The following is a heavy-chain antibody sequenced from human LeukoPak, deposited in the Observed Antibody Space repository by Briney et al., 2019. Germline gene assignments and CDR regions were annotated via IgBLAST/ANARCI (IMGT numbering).Heavy chain of an antibody. D-gene: IGHD6-13*01. CDR1: GFTFSSYS. Sequence: GGSLRLSCAASGFTFSSYSMNWVRQAPGKGLEWVSYISGSSSTIYYADSVKGRFTISRDNAKNSLYLQMNSLRAEDTAVYYCARKGQVSSSWYGGWNYWGQGTLVTVSS. J-gene: IGHJ4*02. CDR3: ARKGQVSSSWYGGWNY. CDR2: ISGSSSTI. V-gene: IGHV3-48*04.